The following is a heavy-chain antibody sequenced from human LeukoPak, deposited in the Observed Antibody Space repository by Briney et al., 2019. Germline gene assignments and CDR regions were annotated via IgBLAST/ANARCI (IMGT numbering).Heavy chain of an antibody. Sequence: PSETLSLTCAVYGGSFSGYYWSWIRQPPGKGLEWIGEINHSGSTNYNPSLKSRVTISVDTSKNQFSLKLSSVTAADTAVYYCARGPGMIGYWGQGNLVTVSS. V-gene: IGHV4-34*01. J-gene: IGHJ4*02. CDR1: GGSFSGYY. CDR3: ARGPGMIGY. CDR2: INHSGST. D-gene: IGHD3-16*01.